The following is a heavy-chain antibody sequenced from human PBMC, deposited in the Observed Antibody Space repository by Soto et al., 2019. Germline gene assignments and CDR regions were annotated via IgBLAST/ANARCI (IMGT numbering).Heavy chain of an antibody. V-gene: IGHV1-69*04. CDR2: IIPILGIA. J-gene: IGHJ5*02. Sequence: SVKVSCKASGGTFSSYTISWVRQAPGQGLEWMGRIIPILGIANYAQKFQGRVTITTDTSASTAYMELSSLRSEDTAVYYCARESRFLEWLSLNWFDPWGQGTLVTAPQ. CDR3: ARESRFLEWLSLNWFDP. CDR1: GGTFSSYT. D-gene: IGHD3-3*01.